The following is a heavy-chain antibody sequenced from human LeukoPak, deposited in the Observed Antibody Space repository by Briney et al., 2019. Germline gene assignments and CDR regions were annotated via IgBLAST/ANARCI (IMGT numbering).Heavy chain of an antibody. CDR3: ARDFGSSTREGAFDI. D-gene: IGHD2-2*01. Sequence: SETLSLTCTVSGGSISSGSYYWSWIRQPAGKGLEWIGRIYTSGSTNYNPSPKSRVAISVDTSKNQFSLKLSSVTAADTAVYYCARDFGSSTREGAFDIWGQGTMVTVSS. V-gene: IGHV4-61*02. CDR1: GGSISSGSYY. J-gene: IGHJ3*02. CDR2: IYTSGST.